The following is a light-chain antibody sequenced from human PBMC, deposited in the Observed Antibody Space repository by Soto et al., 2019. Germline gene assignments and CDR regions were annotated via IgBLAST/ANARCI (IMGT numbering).Light chain of an antibody. CDR1: QSISVY. J-gene: IGKJ1*01. CDR3: QQSYSRPRA. Sequence: DIQMTQSPSSLSAYVGDRVTITCRASQSISVYLNWYQQKPGKAPNLLIYSSSSLESGVPSRFSGSGSGTDFTLTISSLXXXXXXXYFCQQSYSRPRAFGQGTKVEI. V-gene: IGKV1-39*01. CDR2: SSS.